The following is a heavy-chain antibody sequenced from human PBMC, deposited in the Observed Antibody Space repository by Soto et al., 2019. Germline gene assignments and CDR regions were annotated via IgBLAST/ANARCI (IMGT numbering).Heavy chain of an antibody. V-gene: IGHV4-39*02. CDR3: SRRAPEGFDP. Sequence: PSETLSLTCTVSGDSISRSSYCWGWIRQPPGKGLEWIGSLCYGGETYYSPSLKSRVIVSVDSSKNHLSLNLSSVTAADTAVYYCSRRAPEGFDPWGQGTLVTVSS. CDR2: LCYGGET. J-gene: IGHJ5*02. CDR1: GDSISRSSYC.